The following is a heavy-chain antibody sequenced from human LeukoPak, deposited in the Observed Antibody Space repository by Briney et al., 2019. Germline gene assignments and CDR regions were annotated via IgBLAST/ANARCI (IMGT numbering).Heavy chain of an antibody. D-gene: IGHD6-19*01. CDR2: IKEDGSIQ. CDR1: GFTFSSYW. J-gene: IGHJ4*02. CDR3: ARDVWTGVAVSDY. V-gene: IGHV3-7*01. Sequence: PGESLRLSCVASGFTFSSYWMTWGRQAPGKGLEWLANIKEDGSIQYYLDSVRGRFTISRDNAKASVYLQLNSLRADDTAVYYCARDVWTGVAVSDYWGQGTLVTVSS.